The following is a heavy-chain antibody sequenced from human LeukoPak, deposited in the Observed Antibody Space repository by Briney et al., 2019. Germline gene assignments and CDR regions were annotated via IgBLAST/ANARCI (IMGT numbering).Heavy chain of an antibody. J-gene: IGHJ4*02. Sequence: GASVKVSCKASGYTFTGYYMHWVRQAPGQGLEWMGWINPNSGGTNYAQKFQGRVTMTRNTSISTAYMELSSLRSEDTAVYYCARVHGQRGVDYWGQGTLVTVSS. CDR2: INPNSGGT. CDR1: GYTFTGYY. D-gene: IGHD3-10*01. CDR3: ARVHGQRGVDY. V-gene: IGHV1-2*02.